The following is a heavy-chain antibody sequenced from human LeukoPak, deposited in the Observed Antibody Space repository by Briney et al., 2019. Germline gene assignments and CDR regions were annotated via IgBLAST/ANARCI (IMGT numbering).Heavy chain of an antibody. J-gene: IGHJ4*02. CDR2: MNPNSGNT. D-gene: IGHD3-22*01. CDR3: ARLFQRNELNYYDSSGYSLGY. CDR1: GYTFTSYD. Sequence: GASVKVSCKASGYTFTSYDINWVRQATGQGLEWMGWMNPNSGNTGYAQKFQGRITITRNTSIRTAYMELSSPRSEDTAVYYCARLFQRNELNYYDSSGYSLGYWGQGTLVTVSS. V-gene: IGHV1-8*03.